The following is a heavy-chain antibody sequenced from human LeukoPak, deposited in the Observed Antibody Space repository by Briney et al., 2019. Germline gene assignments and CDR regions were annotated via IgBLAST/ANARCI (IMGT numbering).Heavy chain of an antibody. CDR2: ISSSSSYI. CDR3: ARGINTVTFDY. D-gene: IGHD4-17*01. J-gene: IGHJ4*02. CDR1: GFSFSSYS. V-gene: IGHV3-21*01. Sequence: TGGSLRLSCAASGFSFSSYSMNWVRQAPGKGLEWVSSISSSSSYIYYADSVKGRFTISRDNAKNSLYLQMNSLRAEDTAVYYCARGINTVTFDYWGQGTLVTVSS.